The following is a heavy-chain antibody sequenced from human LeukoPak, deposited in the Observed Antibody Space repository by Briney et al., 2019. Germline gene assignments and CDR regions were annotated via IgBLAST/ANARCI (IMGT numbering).Heavy chain of an antibody. D-gene: IGHD3-16*02. J-gene: IGHJ2*01. CDR3: ARGITFGGVIVPHGWYFDL. Sequence: GGSLRLSCAASGFTFSSYDMHWVRQATGKGLEWVSAIGTAGDTYYPGSVKGRFTISRENAKNSLYLQMNSLRAGDTAVHYCARGITFGGVIVPHGWYFDLWGRGTLVTVSS. V-gene: IGHV3-13*01. CDR1: GFTFSSYD. CDR2: IGTAGDT.